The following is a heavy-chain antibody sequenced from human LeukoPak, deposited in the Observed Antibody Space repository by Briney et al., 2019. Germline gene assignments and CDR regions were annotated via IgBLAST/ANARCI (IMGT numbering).Heavy chain of an antibody. Sequence: PGGSLRLSCAASGFTFSSYWMSWVRQPPGKGLEWIGEINHSGSTNYNPSLKSRVTISVDTSKNQFSLKLSSVTAADTAVYYCARHSITIFGVGHFDYWGQGALVTVSS. V-gene: IGHV4-34*01. CDR1: GFTFSSYW. CDR3: ARHSITIFGVGHFDY. D-gene: IGHD3-3*01. CDR2: INHSGST. J-gene: IGHJ4*02.